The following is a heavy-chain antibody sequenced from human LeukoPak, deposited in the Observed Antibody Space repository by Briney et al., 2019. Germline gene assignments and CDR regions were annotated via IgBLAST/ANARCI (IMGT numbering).Heavy chain of an antibody. Sequence: ASVKVSCKASGHTFTRYDINWVRQATGQGLEWMGWMNPNSGNTGYAQKFHGRGTITRNTSIITAYMELSSLRSEDTSVYYCASGSSYGSGTVFRYYYYGMDVWGQGTTVTVSS. V-gene: IGHV1-8*03. CDR1: GHTFTRYD. D-gene: IGHD3-10*01. CDR3: ASGSSYGSGTVFRYYYYGMDV. CDR2: MNPNSGNT. J-gene: IGHJ6*02.